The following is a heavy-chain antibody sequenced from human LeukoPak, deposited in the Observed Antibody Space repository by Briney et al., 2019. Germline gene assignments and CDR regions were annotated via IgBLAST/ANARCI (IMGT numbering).Heavy chain of an antibody. CDR1: GYTFTGYY. CDR2: INPNSGGT. J-gene: IGHJ5*02. CDR3: ARTPRGYSYGFDP. V-gene: IGHV1-2*02. Sequence: GGSVKVSCTASGYTFTGYYMRWVRQAPGQGLEWVGWINPNSGGTNYAEKFQGRVTMTRDTSISTAYMELSRLRSDDTAVYYCARTPRGYSYGFDPWGQGTLVTVSS. D-gene: IGHD5-18*01.